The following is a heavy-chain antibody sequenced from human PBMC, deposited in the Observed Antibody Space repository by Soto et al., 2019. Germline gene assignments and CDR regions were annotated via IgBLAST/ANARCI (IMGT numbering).Heavy chain of an antibody. CDR3: ARTDRDFYGLDV. CDR2: ISAAGDP. V-gene: IGHV3-13*05. CDR1: GFTFRNYD. Sequence: EVQLVESGGGLVQPGGSLRLSCEASGFTFRNYDMHWVRQGTGKGLEWVSGISAAGDPDYADSVEGRFTISREKAQNSFFLQTNSPRVGDTAVYYCARTDRDFYGLDVWCQGTTVIVSS. J-gene: IGHJ6*02.